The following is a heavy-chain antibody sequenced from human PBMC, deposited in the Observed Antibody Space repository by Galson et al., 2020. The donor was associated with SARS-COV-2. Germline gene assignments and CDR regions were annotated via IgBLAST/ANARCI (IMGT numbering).Heavy chain of an antibody. CDR3: ARGSNSHAFDI. D-gene: IGHD3-10*01. V-gene: IGHV3-33*01. CDR2: IWYDGSNK. CDR1: GFTFSTYG. J-gene: IGHJ3*02. Sequence: TGGSLRLSCEASGFTFSTYGMDWVRQAPGKGLEWVAVIWYDGSNKYYADSVKGRFTISRDNSKNTLYLQMNSLRADDTAVYYCARGSNSHAFDIWGQVTMVTVSS.